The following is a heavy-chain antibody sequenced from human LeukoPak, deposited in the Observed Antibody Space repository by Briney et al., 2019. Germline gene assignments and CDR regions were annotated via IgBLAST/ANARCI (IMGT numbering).Heavy chain of an antibody. D-gene: IGHD6-19*01. CDR2: IGGAGGST. Sequence: PGGSLRLSCAASGFTFSTYAMSWVRQAPGKGLEGVSTIGGAGGSTYYADSVKGRFTISRDNSKNTLYLQMNSLRAEDTALYYCAKQTDSSAWYLGFDYWGQGTLVTVSS. CDR1: GFTFSTYA. V-gene: IGHV3-23*01. J-gene: IGHJ4*02. CDR3: AKQTDSSAWYLGFDY.